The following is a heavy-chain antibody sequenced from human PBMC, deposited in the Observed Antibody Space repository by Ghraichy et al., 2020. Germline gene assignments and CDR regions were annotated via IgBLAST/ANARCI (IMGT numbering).Heavy chain of an antibody. J-gene: IGHJ6*03. CDR1: GFTFSSYA. CDR2: ISYDGSNK. V-gene: IGHV3-30-3*01. Sequence: GESLNISCAASGFTFSSYAMHWVRQAPGKGLEWVAVISYDGSNKYYADSVKGRFTISRDNSKKTLYLQMNSLRAEDTAVYYCARGIHITIFGVVNYMDVWGKGTTVTVSS. D-gene: IGHD3-3*01. CDR3: ARGIHITIFGVVNYMDV.